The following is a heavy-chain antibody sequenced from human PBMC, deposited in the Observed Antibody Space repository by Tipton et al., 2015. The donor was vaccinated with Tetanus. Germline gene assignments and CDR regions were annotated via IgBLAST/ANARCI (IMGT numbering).Heavy chain of an antibody. CDR3: ARDWWTGTTPARFDP. V-gene: IGHV4-34*01. CDR1: GGSFSGYY. Sequence: TLSLTCAVYGGSFSGYYWSWIRQPPGKGLEWIGEINHSGSTNYNPSLKSRVTISVDTSKNQFSLKLSSVTAADTAVYYCARDWWTGTTPARFDPWGQGTLVTVSS. CDR2: INHSGST. D-gene: IGHD1-7*01. J-gene: IGHJ5*02.